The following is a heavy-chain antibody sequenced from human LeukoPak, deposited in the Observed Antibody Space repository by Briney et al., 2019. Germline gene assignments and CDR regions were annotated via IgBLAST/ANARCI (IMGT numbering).Heavy chain of an antibody. V-gene: IGHV3-64D*09. CDR1: GFTFSSYT. CDR3: VKDSTSSWAFDY. CDR2: ISSNGGSR. J-gene: IGHJ4*02. Sequence: PGGSLRLSCSASGFTFSSYTMHWGRQPPGKGLEYVSAISSNGGSRYHADSVRGRFTISRDNSKNTLYLQMSSLRPEDTAVYYCVKDSTSSWAFDYWGQGTLVTVSS. D-gene: IGHD6-6*01.